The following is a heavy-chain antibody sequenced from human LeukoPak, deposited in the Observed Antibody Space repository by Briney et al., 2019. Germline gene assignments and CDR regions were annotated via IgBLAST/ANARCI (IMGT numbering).Heavy chain of an antibody. D-gene: IGHD2-21*01. CDR1: GYTFTGYY. J-gene: IGHJ4*02. CDR3: ARDQRLWWSRGVYYFDY. CDR2: INPNTGDT. V-gene: IGHV1-2*02. Sequence: EASVKVSCKASGYTFTGYYMHWVRQAPGQGLEWMGWINPNTGDTNYAQKFQGRVTMTRDTSISTAYMELRRLRDDDTAVYYCARDQRLWWSRGVYYFDYWGQGTLVTVSS.